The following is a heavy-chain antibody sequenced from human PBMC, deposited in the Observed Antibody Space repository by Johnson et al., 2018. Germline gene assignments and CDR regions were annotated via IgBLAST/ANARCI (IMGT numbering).Heavy chain of an antibody. CDR1: GFTFSSYA. J-gene: IGHJ6*03. Sequence: VQLVQSGGGFVQPGGSLRLSCAASGFTFSSYAMNWVRQAPEKGLEWVSGISGSGRSTYYADSVKGRFTISRDSSKNTVYLQMNSLRAEDTAVYFCAKVASDSYYYNYMDVWGKGTTVTVSS. V-gene: IGHV3-23*04. CDR3: AKVASDSYYYNYMDV. CDR2: ISGSGRST. D-gene: IGHD2-21*01.